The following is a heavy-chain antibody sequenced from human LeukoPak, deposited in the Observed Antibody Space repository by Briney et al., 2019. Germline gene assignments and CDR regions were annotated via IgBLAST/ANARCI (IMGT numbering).Heavy chain of an antibody. CDR2: INHSGSK. CDR1: GGSFSGYY. CDR3: ARCQVPYYYYYGMDV. Sequence: SETLSLTCAVYGGSFSGYYLSWIRQPPGKGLEWVGKINHSGSKNYNRAFKSGGTITVSTSKNQFSLMLSSVTAADTAVDYCARCQVPYYYYYGMDVWGKGTTVTVSS. J-gene: IGHJ6*04. D-gene: IGHD4/OR15-4a*01. V-gene: IGHV4-34*01.